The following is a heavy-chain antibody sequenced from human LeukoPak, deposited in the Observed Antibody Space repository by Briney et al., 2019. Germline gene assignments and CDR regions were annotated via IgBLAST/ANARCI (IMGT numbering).Heavy chain of an antibody. J-gene: IGHJ5*02. V-gene: IGHV4-30-2*01. CDR3: ARVSWFGELLFDWWFDP. CDR1: GGSISSGGYS. D-gene: IGHD3-10*01. Sequence: PSETLSLTCAVSGGSISSGGYSWNWIRQPPGKGLEWIGYIYHSESTYYNPSLKSRVTISVDRSKNQFSLKLSSVTAADTAVYYCARVSWFGELLFDWWFDPWGQGTLVTVSS. CDR2: IYHSEST.